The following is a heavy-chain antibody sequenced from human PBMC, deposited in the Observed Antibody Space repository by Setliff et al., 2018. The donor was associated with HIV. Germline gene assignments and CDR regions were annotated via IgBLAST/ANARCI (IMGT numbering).Heavy chain of an antibody. CDR3: GGNGYYSIDY. D-gene: IGHD3-22*01. V-gene: IGHV4-4*02. Sequence: PSEPLSLTCAVSGGSISSNWWSWVRQSPGKGLEWIGEIYHSGSTHYNPSLQSRVTISVDKSKSQFSLKLNSVTAADTAVYYCGGNGYYSIDYWGQGTLVTV. CDR1: GGSISSNW. CDR2: IYHSGST. J-gene: IGHJ4*02.